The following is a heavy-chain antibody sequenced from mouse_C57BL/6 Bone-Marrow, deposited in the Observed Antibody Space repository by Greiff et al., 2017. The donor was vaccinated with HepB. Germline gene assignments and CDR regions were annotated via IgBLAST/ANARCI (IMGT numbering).Heavy chain of an antibody. CDR2: IYPGNSDT. V-gene: IGHV1-5*01. Sequence: VQLQQSGTVLARPGASVKMSCKTSGYTFTSYWMHWVKQRPGQGLEWIGAIYPGNSDTSYNQKFKGKAKLTAVTSASTAYMELSSLTNEDSAVYYCTNYDYHYYAMDYWGQGTSVTVSS. CDR1: GYTFTSYW. D-gene: IGHD2-4*01. CDR3: TNYDYHYYAMDY. J-gene: IGHJ4*01.